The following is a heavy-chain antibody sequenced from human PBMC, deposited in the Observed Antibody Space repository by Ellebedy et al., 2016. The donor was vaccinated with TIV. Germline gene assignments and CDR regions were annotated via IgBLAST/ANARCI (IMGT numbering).Heavy chain of an antibody. CDR3: ARVIGMRNILAVHPQNFDY. CDR1: GYTFSTYG. J-gene: IGHJ4*02. V-gene: IGHV1-18*01. CDR2: ISAYTNVT. Sequence: ASVKVSCXASGYTFSTYGISWARQAPGQGPEWMGWISAYTNVTNYAQKFQGRVTMTTDTSTSTAYMELRSLKSDDTAVYYCARVIGMRNILAVHPQNFDYWGQGTQVTVSS. D-gene: IGHD2/OR15-2a*01.